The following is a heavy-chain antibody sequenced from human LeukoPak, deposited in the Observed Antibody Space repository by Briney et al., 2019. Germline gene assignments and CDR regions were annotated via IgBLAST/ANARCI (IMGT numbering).Heavy chain of an antibody. J-gene: IGHJ3*02. D-gene: IGHD1-7*01. CDR1: GYTFTGYY. Sequence: ASVKVSCKASGYTFTGYYMHWVRQAPGQGLEWMGWINPNSGGTNNAQKFQGRVTMTRDTSISTAYMELSRLRSDDTAVYYCARKGITGTHDAFDIWGQGTMVTVSS. V-gene: IGHV1-2*02. CDR3: ARKGITGTHDAFDI. CDR2: INPNSGGT.